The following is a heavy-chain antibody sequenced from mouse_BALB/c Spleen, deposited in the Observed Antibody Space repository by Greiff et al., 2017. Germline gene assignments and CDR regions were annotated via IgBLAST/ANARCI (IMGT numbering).Heavy chain of an antibody. D-gene: IGHD2-4*01. Sequence: EVKVVESGGGLVKPGGSLKLSCAASGFTFSSYTMSWVRQTPEKRLEWVATISSGGSYTYYPDSVKGRFTISRDNAKNTLYLQMSSLKSEDTAMYYCTREDYDYLFAYWGQGTLVTVSA. CDR1: GFTFSSYT. CDR3: TREDYDYLFAY. V-gene: IGHV5-6-4*01. J-gene: IGHJ3*01. CDR2: ISSGGSYT.